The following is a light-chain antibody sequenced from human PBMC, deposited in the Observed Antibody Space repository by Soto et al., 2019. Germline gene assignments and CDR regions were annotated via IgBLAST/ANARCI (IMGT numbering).Light chain of an antibody. CDR1: QSVSRNY. CDR2: GAS. CDR3: QQYGSSPWT. V-gene: IGKV3-20*01. J-gene: IGKJ1*01. Sequence: EIVMTQSPGTLSLSPGERATLSCRASQSVSRNYLAWYQQKAGQAPRLLIYGASSRATGIPDRFSGSGSGTDFTLTISRLEPEDFVVYYCQQYGSSPWTFGQGTKVEIK.